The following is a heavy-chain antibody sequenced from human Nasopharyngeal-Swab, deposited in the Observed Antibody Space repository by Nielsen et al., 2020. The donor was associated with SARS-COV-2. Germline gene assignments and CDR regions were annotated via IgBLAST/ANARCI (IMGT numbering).Heavy chain of an antibody. CDR2: IRTKARGGTI. CDR1: GFTFGDYA. J-gene: IGHJ4*02. V-gene: IGHV3-49*04. CDR3: ASGVYSNVWFRIDH. D-gene: IGHD6-13*01. Sequence: GESLKISCTASGFTFGDYAMNWARQAPGKGLEWVGFIRTKARGGTIEYAASVRGRFTISRDDSKGIASLQMSSLKTEDTAVYYCASGVYSNVWFRIDHWGQGTLVTVSS.